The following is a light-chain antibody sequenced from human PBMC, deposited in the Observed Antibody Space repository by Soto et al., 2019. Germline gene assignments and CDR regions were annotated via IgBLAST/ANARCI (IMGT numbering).Light chain of an antibody. Sequence: IVLTQSPDTLSLSPGERATLSCRASQSFSSSYLAWYQQKPGQAPRLLIYATSSRATGIPDRFSGSGSQTDFTLTISRLEPEDFAVYYCQQYGTSPRTFGQGTKVDIK. CDR1: QSFSSSY. V-gene: IGKV3-20*01. CDR3: QQYGTSPRT. J-gene: IGKJ1*01. CDR2: ATS.